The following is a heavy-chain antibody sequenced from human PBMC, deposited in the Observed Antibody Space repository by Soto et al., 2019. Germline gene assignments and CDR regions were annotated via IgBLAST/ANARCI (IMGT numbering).Heavy chain of an antibody. D-gene: IGHD3-10*01. V-gene: IGHV3-23*01. CDR2: ISGSGGST. J-gene: IGHJ4*02. CDR1: GFTFSSYA. Sequence: PGGSLRLSCAASGFTFSSYAMSWVRQAPGKGLEWVSAISGSGGSTYYADSVKGRFTISRDNSKNTLYLQMNSLRAEDTAVYYCAKDFTMVRGVITLFDYWGQGTLVTVSS. CDR3: AKDFTMVRGVITLFDY.